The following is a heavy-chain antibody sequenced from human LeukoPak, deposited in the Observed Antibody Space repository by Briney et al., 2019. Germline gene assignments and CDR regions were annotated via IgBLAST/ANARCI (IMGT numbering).Heavy chain of an antibody. CDR3: ATDFDWILIDY. V-gene: IGHV3-74*03. CDR2: IRPEGTTT. J-gene: IGHJ4*02. Sequence: GGSLRLSCAASGFTFIPYWMHWVRQAPGKGLVWVSRIRPEGTTTAYADSVKGRFTISIDNAKNTLLLQMNSLSAEDTAVYDCATDFDWILIDYWGQGTLVTVSS. D-gene: IGHD3-9*01. CDR1: GFTFIPYW.